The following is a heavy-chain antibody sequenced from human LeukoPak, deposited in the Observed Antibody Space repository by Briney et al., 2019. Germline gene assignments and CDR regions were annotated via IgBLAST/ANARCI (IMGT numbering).Heavy chain of an antibody. CDR2: ISDSGGST. J-gene: IGHJ4*02. Sequence: GGSLRLSCAASGFTFSSYAMSWVRQAPGKGLEWVSAISDSGGSTYYADSVKGRFTISRDNSKNTLYLQMNSLRAEDTAVYYCAKDKRLRLGELSLNYWGQGTLVTVSS. CDR1: GFTFSSYA. V-gene: IGHV3-23*01. D-gene: IGHD3-16*02. CDR3: AKDKRLRLGELSLNY.